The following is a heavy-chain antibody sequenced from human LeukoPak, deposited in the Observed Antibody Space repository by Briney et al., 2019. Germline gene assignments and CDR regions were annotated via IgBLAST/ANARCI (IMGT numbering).Heavy chain of an antibody. CDR1: GGSISGSY. V-gene: IGHV4-59*01. Sequence: SETLSFTCTVSGGSISGSYWSWIRQPPGKGLEWIAYMYNSGSTNYNPSLKSRVTISIDTSKNQFSLKLSSLTAADTAIYYCARGIESYGDYGYWGQGILVTVSS. D-gene: IGHD4-17*01. J-gene: IGHJ4*02. CDR2: MYNSGST. CDR3: ARGIESYGDYGY.